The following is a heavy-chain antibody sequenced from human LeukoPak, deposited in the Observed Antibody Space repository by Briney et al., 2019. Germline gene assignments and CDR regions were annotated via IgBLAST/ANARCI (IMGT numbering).Heavy chain of an antibody. D-gene: IGHD6-19*01. CDR3: AREVENTSGWYSHFDY. CDR1: GFSFSSYS. J-gene: IGHJ4*02. V-gene: IGHV3-21*01. Sequence: GGSLSLSCAASGFSFSSYSMNWVRQAPGKGLEWVSSISTSSSYIYYADSVKGRFTISGDNTKNSLYLQMNSLRAEDTAVYYCAREVENTSGWYSHFDYWGQGTLVTVSS. CDR2: ISTSSSYI.